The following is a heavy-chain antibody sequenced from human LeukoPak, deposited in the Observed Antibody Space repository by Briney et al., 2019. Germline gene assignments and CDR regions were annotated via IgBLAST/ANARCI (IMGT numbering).Heavy chain of an antibody. V-gene: IGHV4-59*01. CDR2: IYYSGST. J-gene: IGHJ6*03. Sequence: SETLSLTCTIAGGSIISYYWSWSRQPPGKGLEWIGYIYYSGSTNCNPSLKSRVTISVDTSKNQFSLKLSSVTAADTVVYYCARGGYDSSSYIYGVYSYYYYMDVWGKGTTVTVSS. D-gene: IGHD3-22*01. CDR3: ARGGYDSSSYIYGVYSYYYYMDV. CDR1: GGSIISYY.